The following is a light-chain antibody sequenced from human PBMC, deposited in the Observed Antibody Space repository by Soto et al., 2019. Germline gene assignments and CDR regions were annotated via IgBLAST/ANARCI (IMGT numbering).Light chain of an antibody. J-gene: IGLJ2*01. CDR3: QSYDSSLSGSVV. V-gene: IGLV1-40*01. Sequence: QSVLTQPPSVSGAPGQRVTISCTGSSSNIGAGSYVHWYQQLPGTAPKLLIYGNSNRPSGVPDRFSGSKSGTSASLAITGLQAEDEADYYCQSYDSSLSGSVVFGGGTKLTVL. CDR1: SSNIGAGSY. CDR2: GNS.